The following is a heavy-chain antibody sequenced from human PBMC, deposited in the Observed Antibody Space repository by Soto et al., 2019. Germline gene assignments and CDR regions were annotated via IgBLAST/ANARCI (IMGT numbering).Heavy chain of an antibody. CDR2: IYYSGST. CDR1: GGSISSSSYY. J-gene: IGHJ3*02. CDR3: ARRRIVVVITTDDDAFDI. V-gene: IGHV4-39*01. D-gene: IGHD3-22*01. Sequence: QLQLQESGPGLVKPSETLSLTCTVSGGSISSSSYYWGWIRQPPGKGLEWIGSIYYSGSTYYNPSLKSRVTISVETSKNQFSLKLSSVTAADTAVYYCARRRIVVVITTDDDAFDIWGQGTMVTVSS.